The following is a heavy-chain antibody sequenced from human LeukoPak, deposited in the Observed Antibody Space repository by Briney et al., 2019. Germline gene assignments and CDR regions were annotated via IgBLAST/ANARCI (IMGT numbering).Heavy chain of an antibody. CDR1: GFTFTTYG. D-gene: IGHD3-3*01. CDR2: IYPDGINK. CDR3: AKDWSGNYNWSDP. Sequence: GGSLRPSCAASGFTFTTYGMHWVRQAPGKGLEWVACIYPDGINKDYADSVKGRFIISRDSSKNTLYLQMNSLRAEDTAVYYCAKDWSGNYNWSDPWGKGTLVTVSS. J-gene: IGHJ5*02. V-gene: IGHV3-30*02.